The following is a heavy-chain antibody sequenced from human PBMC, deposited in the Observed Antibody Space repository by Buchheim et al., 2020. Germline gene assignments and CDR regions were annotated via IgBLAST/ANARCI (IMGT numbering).Heavy chain of an antibody. D-gene: IGHD3-22*01. CDR1: GFTFSSYS. CDR2: ISSSSSYI. Sequence: EVQLVESGGGLVKPGGSLRLSCAASGFTFSSYSMNWVRQAPGKGLEWVSSISSSSSYIYYADSLKGRFTISRDNAKNSLFLQMNSLRAEDTAVYYCARDLAHFYDSSGYVRWYFDLWGRGTL. J-gene: IGHJ2*01. V-gene: IGHV3-21*01. CDR3: ARDLAHFYDSSGYVRWYFDL.